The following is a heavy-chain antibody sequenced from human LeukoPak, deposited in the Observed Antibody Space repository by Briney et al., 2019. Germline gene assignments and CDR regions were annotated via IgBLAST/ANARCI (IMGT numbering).Heavy chain of an antibody. D-gene: IGHD6-19*01. J-gene: IGHJ6*03. CDR2: ISGSGVST. CDR3: ARSGWYTYYYYYMDV. CDR1: GFTFSSFG. Sequence: GGSLRLSCAASGFTFSSFGMSWVRQAPGKGLEGVSAISGSGVSTYYADSVKGRFTISRDNAKNSLYLQMNSLRAEDTAVYYCARSGWYTYYYYYMDVWGKGTTVTVSS. V-gene: IGHV3-23*01.